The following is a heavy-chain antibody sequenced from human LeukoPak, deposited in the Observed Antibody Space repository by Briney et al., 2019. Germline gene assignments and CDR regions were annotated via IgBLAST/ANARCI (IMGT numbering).Heavy chain of an antibody. CDR2: ISYDGSNK. CDR1: GFTFSSYA. Sequence: GSLRLSCAASGFTFSSYAMHWVRQAPGKGLEWVAVISYDGSNKYYADSVKGRFTISRDNSKNTLYLQMNSLRAEDTAVYYCARSGGESGPFDYWGQGTLVTVSS. D-gene: IGHD3-16*01. CDR3: ARSGGESGPFDY. J-gene: IGHJ4*02. V-gene: IGHV3-30-3*01.